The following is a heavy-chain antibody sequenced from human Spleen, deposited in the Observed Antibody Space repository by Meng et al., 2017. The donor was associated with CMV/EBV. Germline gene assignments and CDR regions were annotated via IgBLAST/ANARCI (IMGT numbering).Heavy chain of an antibody. CDR1: GGSISSGGDY. V-gene: IGHV4-61*08. CDR2: IYYSGST. J-gene: IGHJ4*02. Sequence: SETLSLTCTVSGGSISSGGDYWSWIRQPPGKGLEWIGYIYYSGSTNYNPSLKSRVTISVDTSKNQFSLKLSSVTAADTAVYYCARGYYGSGGHWGQGTLVTVSS. D-gene: IGHD3-10*01. CDR3: ARGYYGSGGH.